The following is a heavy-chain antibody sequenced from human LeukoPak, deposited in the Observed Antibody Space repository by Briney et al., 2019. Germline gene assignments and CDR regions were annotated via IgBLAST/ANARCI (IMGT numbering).Heavy chain of an antibody. Sequence: GGSLRLSCAASGFTFSSYTMNWVRQAPGKGLEWVAFIRYDGSNKYYADSVKGRFTISRDNSKNTLYLQMNSLRAEDTAVYYCAKDKGNYYYYMDVWGKGTTVTVSS. CDR1: GFTFSSYT. CDR2: IRYDGSNK. CDR3: AKDKGNYYYYMDV. D-gene: IGHD3-10*01. J-gene: IGHJ6*03. V-gene: IGHV3-30*02.